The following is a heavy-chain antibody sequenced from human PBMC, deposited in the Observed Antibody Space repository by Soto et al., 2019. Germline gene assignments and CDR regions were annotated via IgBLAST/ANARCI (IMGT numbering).Heavy chain of an antibody. V-gene: IGHV4-30-4*01. Sequence: QVQLQESGPGLVKPSQTLSLTCTVSGGSISSGDYYWSWICQPPGKGLEWIGYIYYSGSTYYKSSLKSRVIISIDTSKNQFSLKLSSVTAADTAVYYCARKGWPDVFDIWGQGAMVTVSS. CDR2: IYYSGST. J-gene: IGHJ3*02. CDR1: GGSISSGDYY. CDR3: ARKGWPDVFDI.